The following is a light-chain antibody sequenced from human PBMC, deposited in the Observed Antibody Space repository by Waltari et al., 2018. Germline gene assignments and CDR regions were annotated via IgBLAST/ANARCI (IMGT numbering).Light chain of an antibody. V-gene: IGLV1-40*01. CDR1: SSNIRARYD. J-gene: IGLJ1*01. CDR2: GNI. Sequence: QSVLTQPPSVSGAPGQRVTISCTGSSSNIRARYDVHWYKQLPGPAPKLLIYGNINRPSGVPDRFSGSKSGTSASLAITGLQAEDEADYYCQSFDNSLSGLYVFGTGTKVTVL. CDR3: QSFDNSLSGLYV.